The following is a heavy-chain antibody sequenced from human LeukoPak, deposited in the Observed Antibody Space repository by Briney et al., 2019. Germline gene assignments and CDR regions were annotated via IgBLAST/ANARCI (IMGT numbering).Heavy chain of an antibody. V-gene: IGHV1-2*02. CDR1: GYTFTGYY. Sequence: ASVKVSCKASGYTFTGYYMHWVRQAPGHGLEWMGWINPNSGGTNYAQKFQGRVTMTRDTSISTAYMELSRLRSDDTAVYYCARSIANYYYDSDWGQGTLVTVSS. J-gene: IGHJ4*02. CDR3: ARSIANYYYDSD. CDR2: INPNSGGT. D-gene: IGHD3-22*01.